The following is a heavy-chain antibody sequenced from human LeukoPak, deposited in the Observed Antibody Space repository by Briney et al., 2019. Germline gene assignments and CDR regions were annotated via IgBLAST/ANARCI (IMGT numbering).Heavy chain of an antibody. CDR2: IYYSGST. D-gene: IGHD3-10*01. Sequence: SQTLSLTCTVSGGSISSGGYYWSWIRQHPGKGLEWIGYIYYSGSTYYNPSLKSRVTISVDTSKKQFSLKLSSVTAADTAVYYCAREFDRGLDYWGQGTLVTVSS. CDR3: AREFDRGLDY. J-gene: IGHJ4*02. CDR1: GGSISSGGYY. V-gene: IGHV4-31*03.